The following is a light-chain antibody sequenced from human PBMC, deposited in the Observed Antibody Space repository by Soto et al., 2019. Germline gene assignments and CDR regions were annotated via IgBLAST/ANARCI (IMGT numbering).Light chain of an antibody. V-gene: IGKV3-15*01. CDR2: GAS. CDR1: QNISSN. Sequence: EIVMTQSPSTLSVSPGDRATLSCRASQNISSNLAWYQQKPGQAPRLLIDGASTRATGIPARFSGSGSGTEFTLTISSLQSEDFAVYYCQQCNNWPLTFGQGTKVEIK. J-gene: IGKJ1*01. CDR3: QQCNNWPLT.